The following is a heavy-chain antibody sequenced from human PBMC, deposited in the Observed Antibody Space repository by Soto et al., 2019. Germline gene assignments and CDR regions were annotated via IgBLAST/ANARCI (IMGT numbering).Heavy chain of an antibody. CDR2: INAGNGNT. CDR3: ARAGMVYAGYYYYYMDV. V-gene: IGHV1-3*01. Sequence: GASVKVSCKASGYTFTSYAMHWVRQAPGQRLEWMGWINAGNGNTKYSQKFQGRVTITRDTSASTAYMELSSLRSEDTAVYYCARAGMVYAGYYYYYMDVWGKGTTVTVSS. CDR1: GYTFTSYA. D-gene: IGHD2-8*01. J-gene: IGHJ6*03.